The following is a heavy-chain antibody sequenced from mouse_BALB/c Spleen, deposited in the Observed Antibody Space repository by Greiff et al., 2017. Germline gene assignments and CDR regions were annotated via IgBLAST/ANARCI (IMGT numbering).Heavy chain of an antibody. CDR1: GYTFTSYW. CDR2: INPSNGRT. Sequence: QVQLQQPGAELVKPGASVKLSCKASGYTFTSYWMHWVKQRPGQGLEWIGEINPSNGRTNYNEKFKSKATLTVDKSSSTAYMQLSSLTSEDSAVYYGARVLHDYDEDAMDYWGQGTSVTVSS. V-gene: IGHV1S81*02. D-gene: IGHD2-4*01. CDR3: ARVLHDYDEDAMDY. J-gene: IGHJ4*01.